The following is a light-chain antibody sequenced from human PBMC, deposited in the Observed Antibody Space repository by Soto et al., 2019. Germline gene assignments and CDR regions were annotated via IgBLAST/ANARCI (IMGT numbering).Light chain of an antibody. CDR1: QSITTW. CDR3: QQYNSYSET. CDR2: EAS. Sequence: DIQMTQSPSTLSASVGDRVTITCRASQSITTWLAWYQQKSGKAPKLLIYEASSLRSGVPSRFSGSGSGTEFTLTISSLQPDDFAIYYCQQYNSYSETFGQGTKVDI. J-gene: IGKJ1*01. V-gene: IGKV1-5*03.